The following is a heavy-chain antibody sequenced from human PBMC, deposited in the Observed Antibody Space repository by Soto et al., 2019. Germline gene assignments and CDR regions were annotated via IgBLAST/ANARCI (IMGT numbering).Heavy chain of an antibody. CDR1: GDSISSSYYY. D-gene: IGHD6-6*01. V-gene: IGHV4-39*01. Sequence: QVQRQESGPGLVKPSESLSLTCTVSGDSISSSYYYWAWIRQPPGKGLEWIGRIDYSERTYYNPSLKSPGTMSIATANTQFSLTLSSVTAADTAVFYFARLRRISSPYTFDYWGHGTLVTVSS. CDR2: IDYSERT. CDR3: ARLRRISSPYTFDY. J-gene: IGHJ4*01.